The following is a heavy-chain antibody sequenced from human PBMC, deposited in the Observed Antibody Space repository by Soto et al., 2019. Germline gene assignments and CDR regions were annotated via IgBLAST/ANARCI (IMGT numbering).Heavy chain of an antibody. J-gene: IGHJ6*02. V-gene: IGHV4-34*01. CDR3: AREIGSWSPYYCYYYGMDV. Sequence: PSETLSLTCAVYGGSFSGYYWSWIRQPPGKGLEWIGEINHSGSTNYNPSLKSRVTISVDTSKNQFSLKLSSVTAADTAVYYCAREIGSWSPYYCYYYGMDVWGQGTTVTVSS. CDR2: INHSGST. D-gene: IGHD6-13*01. CDR1: GGSFSGYY.